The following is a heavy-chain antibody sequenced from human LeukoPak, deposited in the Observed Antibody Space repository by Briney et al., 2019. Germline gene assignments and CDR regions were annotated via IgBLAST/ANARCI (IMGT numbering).Heavy chain of an antibody. Sequence: ASVKVSCKASGYTFTSYDINWVRQATGQGLEWMGWMNPNSGNTGYAQKFQGRVTMTRNTSISTAYMELSSLRSEDTAVYYGARFPGHKLLSYYYSSGRDVWGQGTTVTVSS. CDR2: MNPNSGNT. J-gene: IGHJ6*02. D-gene: IGHD3-22*01. CDR3: ARFPGHKLLSYYYSSGRDV. V-gene: IGHV1-8*01. CDR1: GYTFTSYD.